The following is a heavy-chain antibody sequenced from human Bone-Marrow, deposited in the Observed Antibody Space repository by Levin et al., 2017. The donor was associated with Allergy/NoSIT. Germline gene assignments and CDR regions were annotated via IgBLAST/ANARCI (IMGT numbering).Heavy chain of an antibody. CDR2: IRSNQHGGTT. J-gene: IGHJ6*02. Sequence: GGSLRLSCTASGFTFGDYAVNWFRQAPGKGLEWVGVIRSNQHGGTTDYAASVKVRFTISRDDSKNIVYLQMDGLKTDDTAVYHCTRDCFGGSCNSYNFYYYGMDVWGQGTTVTVSS. D-gene: IGHD2-15*01. V-gene: IGHV3-49*03. CDR1: GFTFGDYA. CDR3: TRDCFGGSCNSYNFYYYGMDV.